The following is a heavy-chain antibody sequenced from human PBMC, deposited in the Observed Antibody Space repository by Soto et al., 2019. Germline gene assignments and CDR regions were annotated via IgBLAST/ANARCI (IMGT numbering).Heavy chain of an antibody. CDR1: GGSISSSSYY. D-gene: IGHD4-17*01. CDR3: ARRYGRAFDI. J-gene: IGHJ3*02. V-gene: IGHV4-39*01. CDR2: IFYSGST. Sequence: SETLSLTCTVSGGSISSSSYYWGWIRQPPGKGLEWIGSIFYSGSTYYNPSPKSRVTISVDTSKNQFSLKLSSVTAADTAVYYCARRYGRAFDIWGQGTMVTVSS.